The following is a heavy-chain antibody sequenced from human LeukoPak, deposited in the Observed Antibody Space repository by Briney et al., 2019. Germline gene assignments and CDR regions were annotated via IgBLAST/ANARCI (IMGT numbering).Heavy chain of an antibody. V-gene: IGHV4-59*12. CDR3: ARDRVIAAAGTGVFDS. CDR1: GGSISSYY. Sequence: SETLSLTCTVSGGSISSYYWSWIRQPPGKGLEWIGYIYYSGSTNYNPSLKSRVTISVGTSKSQFSLKLSSVTAADTAIYYCARDRVIAAAGTGVFDSWGQGTLVTVSS. J-gene: IGHJ4*02. CDR2: IYYSGST. D-gene: IGHD6-13*01.